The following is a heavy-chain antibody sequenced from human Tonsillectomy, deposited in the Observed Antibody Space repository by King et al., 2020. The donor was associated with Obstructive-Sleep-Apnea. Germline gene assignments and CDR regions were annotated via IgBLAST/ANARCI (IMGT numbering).Heavy chain of an antibody. CDR3: VKDTRVRGIIFAAFDI. V-gene: IGHV3-9*01. J-gene: IGHJ3*02. D-gene: IGHD3-10*01. CDR1: GFIFEDYA. CDR2: ISWNSATI. Sequence: DVQLVESGGGLAQPGRSLRLSCAASGFIFEDYAMHWVRQVPGKGLEWVAGISWNSATIDYADSVKGRFTISRDNAKNSLNVQMNGLRPEDTALYYCVKDTRVRGIIFAAFDIWGQGTTVLVSS.